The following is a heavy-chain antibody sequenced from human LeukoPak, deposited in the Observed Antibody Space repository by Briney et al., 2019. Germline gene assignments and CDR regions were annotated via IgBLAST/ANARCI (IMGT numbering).Heavy chain of an antibody. CDR2: ISWNSGSI. V-gene: IGHV3-9*01. D-gene: IGHD3-10*01. J-gene: IGHJ4*02. CDR1: GFTFSSYA. Sequence: GGSLRLSCAASGFTFSSYAMSWVRQAPGKGLEWVSGISWNSGSIGYADSVKGRFTISRDNAKNSLYLQMNSLRAEDTALYYCAKDSMVRGVPVYFDYWGQGTLVTVSS. CDR3: AKDSMVRGVPVYFDY.